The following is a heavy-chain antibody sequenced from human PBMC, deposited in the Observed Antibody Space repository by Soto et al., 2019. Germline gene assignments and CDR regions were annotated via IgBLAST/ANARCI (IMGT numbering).Heavy chain of an antibody. Sequence: EVQLVESGGGLVQPGESLRLSCAASGFTFSSYWMHWVRQAPGKGLVWVSRINSDGSSTSYAGSVKGRFTISRDNAKNTLYLQMSSLRAEDTAVYYCVRTSLVVAAATREDYCGQGSLVTVSS. D-gene: IGHD2-15*01. J-gene: IGHJ4*02. V-gene: IGHV3-74*01. CDR1: GFTFSSYW. CDR3: VRTSLVVAAATREDY. CDR2: INSDGSST.